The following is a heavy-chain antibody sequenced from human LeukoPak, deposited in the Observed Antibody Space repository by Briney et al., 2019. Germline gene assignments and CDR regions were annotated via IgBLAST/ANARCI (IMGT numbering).Heavy chain of an antibody. V-gene: IGHV4-4*09. Sequence: SETLSLTCTVSGGSISSYYWSWIRQPPGKGLEWIGYIYTSGSTNYNPSLKSRVTISVDTSKNQFSLKLSSVTAADTAVYYCARHDGSYPVYFDYWGQGTLVTVSS. CDR3: ARHDGSYPVYFDY. J-gene: IGHJ4*02. CDR2: IYTSGST. CDR1: GGSISSYY. D-gene: IGHD1-26*01.